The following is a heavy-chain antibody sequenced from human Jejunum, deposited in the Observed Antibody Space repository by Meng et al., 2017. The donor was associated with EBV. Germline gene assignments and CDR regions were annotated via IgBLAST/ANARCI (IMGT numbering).Heavy chain of an antibody. CDR1: GGSVSSGSYY. D-gene: IGHD3-22*01. V-gene: IGHV4-61*01. Sequence: QGQRPESGQGLVKPSETLSLTCAVSGGSVSSGSYYWSWIRQPPGKGLEWIGFVSDYGSTRYNSSLKSRITISADTSKNQFSLKLTSVTPADTAIYYCARDFSSGYFAYWGQGTLVTV. CDR2: VSDYGST. CDR3: ARDFSSGYFAY. J-gene: IGHJ4*02.